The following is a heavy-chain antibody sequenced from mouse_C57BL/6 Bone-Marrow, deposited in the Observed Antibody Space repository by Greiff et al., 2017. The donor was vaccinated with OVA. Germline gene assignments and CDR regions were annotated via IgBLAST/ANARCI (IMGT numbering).Heavy chain of an antibody. J-gene: IGHJ2*01. CDR3: ASAFYSNAWDFDF. V-gene: IGHV1-50*01. D-gene: IGHD2-5*01. CDR1: GYTFTSYW. CDR2: IDPSDSYT. Sequence: QVHVKQSGAELVKPGASVKLSCKASGYTFTSYWMQWVQQRPGQGLEWIGEIDPSDSYTNYTQKFKGKATLTVDTSSSTAYMQLSSLTSEDSAVYDCASAFYSNAWDFDFWGRGTAPTVTS.